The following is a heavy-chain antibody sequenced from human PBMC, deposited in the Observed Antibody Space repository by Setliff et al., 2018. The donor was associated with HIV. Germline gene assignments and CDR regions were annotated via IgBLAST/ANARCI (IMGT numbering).Heavy chain of an antibody. D-gene: IGHD5-12*01. CDR2: LYHSGST. V-gene: IGHV4-38-2*02. Sequence: PSETLSLTCTVSGYSISSGYYWGWIRQPPGKGLEWIGNLYHSGSTYYNPSLKSRVAISVDKSKNQFSLKLSSVTAADTAVYYCARAVRDGYYYYYYGMDVWGQGTTVTVSS. CDR3: ARAVRDGYYYYYYGMDV. J-gene: IGHJ6*02. CDR1: GYSISSGYY.